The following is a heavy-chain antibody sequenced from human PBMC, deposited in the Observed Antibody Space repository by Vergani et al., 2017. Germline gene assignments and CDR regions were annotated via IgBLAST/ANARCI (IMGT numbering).Heavy chain of an antibody. D-gene: IGHD3-9*01. Sequence: VQLVPSGAEVGKPGASVKISCKASGYTFTAYYIHWVRQAPEQGLEWVGVISPDGFSTFYAQKFQGRVTITRDTSTSTVYVEVTSLRSDDTAVYYCAREPPLTGFFDYWGQGTLVTVSS. V-gene: IGHV1-46*03. CDR1: GYTFTAYY. J-gene: IGHJ4*02. CDR2: ISPDGFST. CDR3: AREPPLTGFFDY.